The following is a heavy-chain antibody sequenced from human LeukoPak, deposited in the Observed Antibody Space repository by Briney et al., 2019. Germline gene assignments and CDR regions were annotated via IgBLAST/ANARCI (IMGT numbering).Heavy chain of an antibody. V-gene: IGHV3-23*01. Sequence: GGSLRLSCVASGFAFRNNAMSWIRQAPGKGLEWVSLISESGGSTYYADSVKGRFTVSRDNSKNTLFLQMNSLRAEDTALYYCASSYGSSAYYPFDYWGQGTLVTVSS. J-gene: IGHJ4*02. CDR3: ASSYGSSAYYPFDY. CDR1: GFAFRNNA. CDR2: ISESGGST. D-gene: IGHD3-22*01.